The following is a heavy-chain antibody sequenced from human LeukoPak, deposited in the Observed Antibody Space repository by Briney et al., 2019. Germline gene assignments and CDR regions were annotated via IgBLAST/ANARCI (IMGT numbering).Heavy chain of an antibody. D-gene: IGHD6-13*01. CDR2: ISAYNGNT. V-gene: IGHV1-18*01. J-gene: IGHJ4*02. CDR1: GYTFTSYG. Sequence: PLASVKVSCKASGYTFTSYGISWVRQAPGQGLEWMGWISAYNGNTNYAQKFQGRVTITADKSTSTAYMELSSLRSEDTAVYYCAREPYSSSWYPFDYWGQGTLVTVSS. CDR3: AREPYSSSWYPFDY.